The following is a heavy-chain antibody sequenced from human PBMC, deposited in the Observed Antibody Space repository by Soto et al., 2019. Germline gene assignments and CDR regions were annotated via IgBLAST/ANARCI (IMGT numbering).Heavy chain of an antibody. CDR2: IYWDDDK. V-gene: IGHV2-5*02. J-gene: IGHJ4*02. D-gene: IGHD5-18*01. CDR3: ARPMAQLWLSRLLNSGWYFDY. CDR1: GFSLSTSGVG. Sequence: QITLKESGPTLVKPTQTLTLTCTFSGFSLSTSGVGVGWIRQPPGKALEWLALIYWDDDKRYSPSLKSRLTITKDTSQNHMLLTITNIDPVDTATYYCARPMAQLWLSRLLNSGWYFDYWGQGSPVTVSS.